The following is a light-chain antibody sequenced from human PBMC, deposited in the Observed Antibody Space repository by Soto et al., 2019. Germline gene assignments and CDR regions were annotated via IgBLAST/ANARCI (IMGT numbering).Light chain of an antibody. CDR1: SGHSSYA. J-gene: IGLJ2*01. CDR3: QTWDIGARVV. Sequence: QLVLTQSPSASASLGASVKLTCTLSSGHSSYAIAWHQQQPEKGPRYLMKLSSDGSHSKGDGIPDRFSGSSSGAERYLTISSLQPEDEADYYCQTWDIGARVVFGGGTKLTVL. V-gene: IGLV4-69*01. CDR2: LSSDGSH.